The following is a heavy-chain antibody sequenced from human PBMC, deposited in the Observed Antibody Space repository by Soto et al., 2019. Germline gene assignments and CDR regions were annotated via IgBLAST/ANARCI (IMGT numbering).Heavy chain of an antibody. CDR1: GGSFSGYY. CDR3: AEHRGGSGWYKGPYFDY. D-gene: IGHD6-19*01. CDR2: INHSGST. V-gene: IGHV4-34*01. J-gene: IGHJ4*02. Sequence: QVQLQQWGAGLLKPSETLSLTCAVYGGSFSGYYWSLIRQPPGKGLEWIGEINHSGSTNYNPSLKSRVTISVDTSKNQFSLKLSSVTAADTAVYYCAEHRGGSGWYKGPYFDYWGQGTLVTVSS.